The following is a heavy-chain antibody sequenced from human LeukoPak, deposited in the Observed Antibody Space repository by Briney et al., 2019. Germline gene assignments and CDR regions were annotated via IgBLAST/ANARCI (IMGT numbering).Heavy chain of an antibody. V-gene: IGHV4-59*08. J-gene: IGHJ4*02. CDR3: ASTYCSGGSCYWALDY. CDR2: IYYSGST. CDR1: GGSISSYY. Sequence: SETLSLTCTVSGGSISSYYWSWIRQPPGKGLEWIGFIYYSGSTNYNPSLKSRVTISVDTSKNQFSLKLSSVTAADTAVYYCASTYCSGGSCYWALDYWGQGTLVTVSS. D-gene: IGHD2-15*01.